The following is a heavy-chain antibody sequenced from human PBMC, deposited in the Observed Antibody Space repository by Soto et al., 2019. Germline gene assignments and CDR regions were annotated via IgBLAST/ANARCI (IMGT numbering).Heavy chain of an antibody. J-gene: IGHJ4*02. D-gene: IGHD1-7*01. V-gene: IGHV1-69*06. CDR3: ASSVIPGITGTTSGYFDY. CDR2: IIPIFGTA. CDR1: GGTFSSYA. Sequence: SVKVSCKASGGTFSSYAISWVRQAPGQGLEWMGGIIPIFGTANYAQKFQGRVTITADKSTSTAYMELSSLRSEDTAVYYCASSVIPGITGTTSGYFDYWGQGTLVTVSS.